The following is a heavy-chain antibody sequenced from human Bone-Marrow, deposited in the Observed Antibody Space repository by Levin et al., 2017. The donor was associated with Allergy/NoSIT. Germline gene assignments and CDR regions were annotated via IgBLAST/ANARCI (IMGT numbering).Heavy chain of an antibody. V-gene: IGHV3-53*01. CDR2: IYSGGST. D-gene: IGHD3-9*01. CDR1: GFTVSSNY. Sequence: TGGSLRLSCAASGFTVSSNYMSWVRQAPGKGLEWVSVIYSGGSTYYADSVKGRFTISRDNSKNTLYLQMNSLRAEDTAVYYCARGIDILTGYRKDNWFDPWGQGTLVTVSS. J-gene: IGHJ5*02. CDR3: ARGIDILTGYRKDNWFDP.